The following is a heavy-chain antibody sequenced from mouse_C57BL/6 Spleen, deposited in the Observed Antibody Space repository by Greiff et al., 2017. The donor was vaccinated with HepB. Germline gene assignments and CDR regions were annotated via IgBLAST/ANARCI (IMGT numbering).Heavy chain of an antibody. CDR2: IDPNSGGT. Sequence: QVQLKESGAELVKPGASVKLSCKASGYTFTSYWMHWVKQRPGRGLEWIGRIDPNSGGTKYNEKFKSKATLTVDKPSSTAYMQLSSLTSEESAVYDCARDTTVVEGAMDYWGQGTSVTVSS. J-gene: IGHJ4*01. D-gene: IGHD1-1*01. V-gene: IGHV1-72*01. CDR3: ARDTTVVEGAMDY. CDR1: GYTFTSYW.